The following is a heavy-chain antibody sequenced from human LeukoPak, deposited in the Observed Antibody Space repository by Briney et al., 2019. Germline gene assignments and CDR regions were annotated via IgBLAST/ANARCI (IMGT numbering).Heavy chain of an antibody. CDR3: ARAHDYVPGSQTMGY. J-gene: IGHJ4*02. Sequence: SETMSLTCAVYGGPFRGYYWTWIRHPPGRGLECIGEFNQSGRTNYSPSLKSRVTISVDTSKNQFSLNLNSVTAADAAVYYCARAHDYVPGSQTMGYWGQGTLVTVSS. D-gene: IGHD3-16*01. CDR1: GGPFRGYY. CDR2: FNQSGRT. V-gene: IGHV4-34*01.